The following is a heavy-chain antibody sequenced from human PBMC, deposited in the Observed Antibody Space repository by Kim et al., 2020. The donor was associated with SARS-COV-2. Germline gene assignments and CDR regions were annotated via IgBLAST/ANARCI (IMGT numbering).Heavy chain of an antibody. CDR1: GFSFRVYA. CDR2: ISGSGGGK. V-gene: IGHV3-23*01. J-gene: IGHJ6*02. Sequence: GGSLRLSCAASGFSFRVYAMIWVRQAPGKGLEWVSGISGSGGGKYYADSVKGRFTVSRYNSKNTVYLQINGLRAEDTAVFYCARAPESTSYYYYGMDVWGQGTAVTVFS. CDR3: ARAPESTSYYYYGMDV.